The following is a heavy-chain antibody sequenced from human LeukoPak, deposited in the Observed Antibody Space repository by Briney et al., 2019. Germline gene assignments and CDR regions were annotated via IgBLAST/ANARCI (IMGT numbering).Heavy chain of an antibody. J-gene: IGHJ4*02. CDR2: ISYDGSNK. CDR1: GFTFSSYA. Sequence: GGSLRLSCAASGFTFSSYAMRWVRQAPGKGLEWVAVISYDGSNKYYADSVKGRFTISRDKSKNTLYLQMNSLRAEDTAVYYCARNYYDSSGYYSSLGYWGQGTLVTVSS. V-gene: IGHV3-30-3*01. D-gene: IGHD3-22*01. CDR3: ARNYYDSSGYYSSLGY.